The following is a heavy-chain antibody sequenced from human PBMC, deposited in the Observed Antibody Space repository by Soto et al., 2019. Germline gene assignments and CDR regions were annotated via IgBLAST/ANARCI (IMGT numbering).Heavy chain of an antibody. V-gene: IGHV4-30-2*06. CDR1: GDSVSSAGYS. CDR3: GRGGRPPFWIDP. CDR2: VYHTGSA. J-gene: IGHJ5*02. Sequence: QLQLQESGSGLVKPSQTLSLTCAVSGDSVSSAGYSWSWIRQSPGKGLEWIGYVYHTGSAYYSSSLMSRVTISVDTSKNQFSLNLNSVTAADTAVYYCGRGGRPPFWIDPWGQGIQVFVSS. D-gene: IGHD2-15*01.